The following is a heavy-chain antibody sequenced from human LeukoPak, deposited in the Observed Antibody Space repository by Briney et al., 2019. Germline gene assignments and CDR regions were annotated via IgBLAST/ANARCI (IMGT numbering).Heavy chain of an antibody. D-gene: IGHD5-24*01. J-gene: IGHJ4*02. Sequence: GASVKVSCKASGYTFTSYAMHWVRQAPGQRLEWMGWINVGNGNTKYSQNFQGRVTITRDTSASTGYMELSSLRSEDTAVYYCARRDGYNFDYWGQGTLVTVSS. V-gene: IGHV1-3*01. CDR1: GYTFTSYA. CDR2: INVGNGNT. CDR3: ARRDGYNFDY.